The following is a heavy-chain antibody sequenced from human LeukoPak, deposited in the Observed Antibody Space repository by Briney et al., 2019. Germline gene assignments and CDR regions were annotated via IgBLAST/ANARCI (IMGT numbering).Heavy chain of an antibody. J-gene: IGHJ4*02. CDR1: GYTFTGYY. D-gene: IGHD2-15*01. CDR2: INPNSGGT. V-gene: IGHV1-2*02. Sequence: ASVKVSCKASGYTFTGYYMHWVRQAPGQGLEWMVWINPNSGGTNYAQKFQGRVTMTRDTSISTAYMELSRLRSDDTAVYYCARDGSGGSYLGVGNWGQGTLVTVSS. CDR3: ARDGSGGSYLGVGN.